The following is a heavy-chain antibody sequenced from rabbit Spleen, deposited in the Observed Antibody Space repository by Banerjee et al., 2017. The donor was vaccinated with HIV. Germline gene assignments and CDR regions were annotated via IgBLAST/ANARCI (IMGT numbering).Heavy chain of an antibody. D-gene: IGHD1-1*01. Sequence: QLVESGGGLVQPGGSLQLSCKASGFALRNSGVRWVRQGPGKGLEWIGFIVAVFGTTYYARWVNGRFTVSSHNAQNTLYLQLNSLTAADTATYFCVRGASSSGYYSLWGQGTLVTVS. CDR1: GFALRNSG. CDR3: VRGASSSGYYSL. CDR2: IVAVFGTT. J-gene: IGHJ6*01. V-gene: IGHV1S7*01.